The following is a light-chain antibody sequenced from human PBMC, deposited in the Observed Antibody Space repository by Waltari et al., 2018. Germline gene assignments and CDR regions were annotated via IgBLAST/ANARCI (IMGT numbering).Light chain of an antibody. CDR3: TSYTSTSPCV. J-gene: IGLJ3*02. CDR1: SSDVGGYNY. CDR2: EVS. V-gene: IGLV2-14*01. Sequence: QSALTQPASVSGSPGQSITIFCTGTSSDVGGYNYVSWYQRHPGKAPKLMIYEVSNRPSGVSNRFSGSKSGNTASLTISGLQAEDEADYYCTSYTSTSPCVFGGGTKLTVL.